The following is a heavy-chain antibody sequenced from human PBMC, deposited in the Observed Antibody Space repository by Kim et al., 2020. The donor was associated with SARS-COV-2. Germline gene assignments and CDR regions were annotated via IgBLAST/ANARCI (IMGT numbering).Heavy chain of an antibody. D-gene: IGHD6-13*01. CDR3: ARVEAAAENAFDI. J-gene: IGHJ3*02. CDR2: ISSSSSYI. V-gene: IGHV3-21*01. Sequence: GGSLRLSCAASGFTFSSYSMNWVRQAPGKGLEWVSSISSSSSYIYYADSVKGRFTISIDNAKNSLYLQMNSLRAEDTAVYYCARVEAAAENAFDIWGQGTMVTVSS. CDR1: GFTFSSYS.